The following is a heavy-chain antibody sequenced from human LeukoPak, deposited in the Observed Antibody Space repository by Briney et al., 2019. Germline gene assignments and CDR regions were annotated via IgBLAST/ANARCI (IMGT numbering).Heavy chain of an antibody. CDR3: AKSMEVVPAATLY. D-gene: IGHD2-2*01. CDR2: INPNSGGT. CDR1: GYTFTGYY. Sequence: GASVRVSCKASGYTFTGYYMHWVRQAPGQGLEWMGWINPNSGGTNYAQKFQGRVTMTRDTSISTAYVELSRLRADDTAGYYCAKSMEVVPAATLYWGQGTLVTVSS. J-gene: IGHJ4*02. V-gene: IGHV1-2*02.